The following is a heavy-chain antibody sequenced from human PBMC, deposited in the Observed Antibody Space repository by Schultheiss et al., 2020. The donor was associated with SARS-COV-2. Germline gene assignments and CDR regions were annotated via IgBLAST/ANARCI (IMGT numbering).Heavy chain of an antibody. J-gene: IGHJ4*02. CDR3: ARDQGQLWFDY. CDR1: GGSISSYY. D-gene: IGHD5-18*01. V-gene: IGHV4-59*01. CDR2: IYYSGST. Sequence: SETLSLTCTVSGGSISSYYWSWIRQPAGKGLEWIGYIYYSGSTKYNPSLKSRVTISVDTSKNQFSLKLSSVTAADTAVYYCARDQGQLWFDYWGQGTLVTVSS.